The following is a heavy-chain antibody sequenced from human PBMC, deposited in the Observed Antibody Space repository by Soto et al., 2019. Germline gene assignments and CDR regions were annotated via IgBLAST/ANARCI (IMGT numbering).Heavy chain of an antibody. CDR1: GGSFNPYY. D-gene: IGHD2-21*02. CDR3: AGGYSVGGDNYFDY. CDR2: INHSGTT. J-gene: IGHJ4*02. V-gene: IGHV4-34*01. Sequence: QVQLQPWGAGLLKPSETLSLTCAVYGGSFNPYYWRWIRQPPGKGLEWIGEINHSGTTNYIPSLKSRVTISVDTSRSQFSLKLNSMTAAGTAVYYCAGGYSVGGDNYFDYWGQGTQVTVSS.